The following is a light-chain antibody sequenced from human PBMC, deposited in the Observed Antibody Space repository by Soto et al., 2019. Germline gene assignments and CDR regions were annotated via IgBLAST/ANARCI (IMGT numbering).Light chain of an antibody. CDR1: KSVLYSSNNKNY. CDR3: QQYYSTPPYT. V-gene: IGKV4-1*01. CDR2: WAS. J-gene: IGKJ2*01. Sequence: DLVMTQSPDSPAVSLGARATINCKSSKSVLYSSNNKNYLAWYQQKPGQPPKLLIYWASTRESGVPDRLSGSGSGTDFTLTISSLLAEDGAGYYCQQYYSTPPYTFGQGTKLEIK.